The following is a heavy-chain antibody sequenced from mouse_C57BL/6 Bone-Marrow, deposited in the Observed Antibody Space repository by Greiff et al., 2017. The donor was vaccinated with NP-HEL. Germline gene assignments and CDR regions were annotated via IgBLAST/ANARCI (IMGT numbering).Heavy chain of an antibody. CDR1: GYTFTSYW. J-gene: IGHJ2*01. CDR2: IYPGSGST. V-gene: IGHV1-55*01. CDR3: ARSPGYFDY. Sequence: QVQLQQPGAELVKPGASVKMSCKASGYTFTSYWITWVKQRPGQGLEWIGDIYPGSGSTNYNEKFKSKATLTVDTSSRTAYMQLSILTSEDSAVYYCARSPGYFDYWGQGTTLTVSS.